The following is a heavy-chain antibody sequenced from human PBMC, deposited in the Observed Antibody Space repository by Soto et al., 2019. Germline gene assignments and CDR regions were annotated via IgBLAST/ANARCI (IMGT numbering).Heavy chain of an antibody. V-gene: IGHV3-30-3*01. CDR3: ARIGAMVRGVDYYYGMDV. CDR2: ISYDGSNK. D-gene: IGHD3-10*01. CDR1: GFTFSSYA. J-gene: IGHJ6*02. Sequence: GGSLRLSCAASGFTFSSYAMHWVRQAPGKGLEWVAVISYDGSNKYYADSVKGRFTISRDKSKNTLYLQMNSLRAEDTAVYYCARIGAMVRGVDYYYGMDVWGQGTTVTV.